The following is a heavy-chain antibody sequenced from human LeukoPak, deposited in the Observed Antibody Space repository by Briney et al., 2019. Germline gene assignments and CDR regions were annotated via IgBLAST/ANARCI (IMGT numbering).Heavy chain of an antibody. V-gene: IGHV3-33*01. CDR3: ARDYYDSSGYYYFDY. D-gene: IGHD3-22*01. CDR1: GFTFSSYG. J-gene: IGHJ4*02. CDR2: IWYDGSNK. Sequence: GGSLRLSCAASGFTFSSYGMHWVRQAPGKGLEWVAVIWYDGSNKYYADSVKGRFTISSDNSKNTLYLQMNSLRAEDTAVYYCARDYYDSSGYYYFDYWGQGTLVTVSS.